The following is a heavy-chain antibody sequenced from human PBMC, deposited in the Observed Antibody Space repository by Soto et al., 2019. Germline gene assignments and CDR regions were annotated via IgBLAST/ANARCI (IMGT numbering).Heavy chain of an antibody. CDR3: ASDKRDLRFLEWSYYFAY. Sequence: GGSLRLSCAASGFTVSSNYMSWVRHAQGKGLEWVSVIYSGGSTYYADSVKGRFTISRHNSKNTLYLQMNSLRAEDTAVYYCASDKRDLRFLEWSYYFAYWGPGTLVTVSS. J-gene: IGHJ4*02. D-gene: IGHD3-3*01. V-gene: IGHV3-53*04. CDR2: IYSGGST. CDR1: GFTVSSNY.